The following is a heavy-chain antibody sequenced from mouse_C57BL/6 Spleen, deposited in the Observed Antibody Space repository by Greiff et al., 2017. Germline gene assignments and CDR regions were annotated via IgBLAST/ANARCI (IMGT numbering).Heavy chain of an antibody. Sequence: VQLQQSGAELVRPGASVKLSCKASGYTFTSYGIRWVKQRTGQGLEWIGEIYPRSGNTYYNEKFKGKATLTADKPSSTAYMALRSLTSEDSEVYFGEREGGRWIKDYAMDYWGQGTTVTVSS. D-gene: IGHD1-1*02. V-gene: IGHV1-81*01. CDR3: EREGGRWIKDYAMDY. CDR1: GYTFTSYG. J-gene: IGHJ4*01. CDR2: IYPRSGNT.